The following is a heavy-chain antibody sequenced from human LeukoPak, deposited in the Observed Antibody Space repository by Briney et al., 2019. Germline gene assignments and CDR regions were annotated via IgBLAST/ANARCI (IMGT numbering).Heavy chain of an antibody. D-gene: IGHD6-13*01. CDR3: ASGYSSSWLAFDY. J-gene: IGHJ4*02. V-gene: IGHV5-51*01. Sequence: GESLKIPCKGSGYSFTSYWIGWVRQMPGKGLEWMGIIYPGDSDTRYSPSFQGQVTISADRSISTAYLQWTSLKASDTAMYYCASGYSSSWLAFDYWGQGTLVAVSS. CDR1: GYSFTSYW. CDR2: IYPGDSDT.